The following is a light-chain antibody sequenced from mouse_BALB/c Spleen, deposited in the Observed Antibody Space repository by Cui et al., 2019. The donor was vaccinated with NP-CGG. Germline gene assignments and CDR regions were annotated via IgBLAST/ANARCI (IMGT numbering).Light chain of an antibody. CDR1: TGAVTTSNY. V-gene: IGLV2*02. CDR3: ALWYSTHWV. J-gene: IGLJ1*01. Sequence: QAGLTHEPALTTSPGGTVILTCSSSTGAVTTSNYANWVQEKPDHLFTGLIGGTRNRAPAVPVRFSGSLIGDKAALTITGAQTEDDSMYFCALWYSTHWVFGGGTKLSVL. CDR2: GTR.